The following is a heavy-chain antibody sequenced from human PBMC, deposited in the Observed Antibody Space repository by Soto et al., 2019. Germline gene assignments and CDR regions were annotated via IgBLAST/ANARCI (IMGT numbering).Heavy chain of an antibody. J-gene: IGHJ4*02. CDR3: ASRSYDFWSGHFDY. V-gene: IGHV4-59*01. Sequence: PSETLSLTCTVSGVSISSYYWSWIRQPPGKGLEWIGYIYYSGSTNYNPSLKSRVTISVDTSKNQFSLKLSSVTAADTAVYYCASRSYDFWSGHFDYWGQGTLVTVSS. CDR2: IYYSGST. CDR1: GVSISSYY. D-gene: IGHD3-3*01.